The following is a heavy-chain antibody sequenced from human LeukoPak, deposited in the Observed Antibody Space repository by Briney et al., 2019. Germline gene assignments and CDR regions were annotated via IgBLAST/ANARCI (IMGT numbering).Heavy chain of an antibody. J-gene: IGHJ4*02. D-gene: IGHD3-22*01. CDR2: MNPNSGNT. Sequence: ASVKVSCKASGYIFTSYDINWVRQATGQGLEWMGWMNPNSGNTAYAQKFQGRVTITRNTSISTAYMELSSLRSEDTAVYYCAREDYYDSGSNDYWGQGTLVTVSS. CDR3: AREDYYDSGSNDY. V-gene: IGHV1-8*02. CDR1: GYIFTSYD.